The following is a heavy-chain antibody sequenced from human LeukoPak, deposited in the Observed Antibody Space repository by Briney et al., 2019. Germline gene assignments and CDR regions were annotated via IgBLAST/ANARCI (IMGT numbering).Heavy chain of an antibody. V-gene: IGHV4-61*01. D-gene: IGHD5-18*01. CDR1: GGSVSSGSYY. Sequence: SETLSLTCTVSGGSVSSGSYYSSWIRQPPGKGLEWIGYIYYSGSTNYNPSLKSRVTISVDTSKNQFSLKLSSVTAADTAVYYCARKYSYGPNDAFDIWGQGTMVTVSS. CDR3: ARKYSYGPNDAFDI. J-gene: IGHJ3*02. CDR2: IYYSGST.